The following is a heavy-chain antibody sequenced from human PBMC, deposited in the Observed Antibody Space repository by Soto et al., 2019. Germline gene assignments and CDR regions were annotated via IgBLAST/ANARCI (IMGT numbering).Heavy chain of an antibody. CDR2: ISDDSSRT. Sequence: EVQLLESGGGSVQPGGSLRLSCAASGFTFNTFEMSWVRQAPGRGLEWVSFISDDSSRTYYADAVKGRFTISRDNSKYTLYLQMNSLTAEDTAVYACVKGGWLDFWGQGTLVTVSS. V-gene: IGHV3-23*01. CDR1: GFTFNTFE. J-gene: IGHJ5*01. D-gene: IGHD3-16*01. CDR3: VKGGWLDF.